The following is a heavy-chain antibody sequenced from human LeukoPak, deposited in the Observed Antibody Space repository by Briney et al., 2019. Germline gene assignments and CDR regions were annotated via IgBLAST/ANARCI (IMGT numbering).Heavy chain of an antibody. Sequence: SETLSLTCIVSDGSISSHCWSWIRQPPGKGLEWIGYIYYSGSTNYNPSLKSRVTISVDTSKNQFSLKLSSVTAADTAVYYCARVIPRLAAWQYQLLLGGSYYYYGMDVWGQGTTVTVSS. CDR3: ARVIPRLAAWQYQLLLGGSYYYYGMDV. CDR2: IYYSGST. D-gene: IGHD2-2*01. CDR1: DGSISSHC. V-gene: IGHV4-59*11. J-gene: IGHJ6*02.